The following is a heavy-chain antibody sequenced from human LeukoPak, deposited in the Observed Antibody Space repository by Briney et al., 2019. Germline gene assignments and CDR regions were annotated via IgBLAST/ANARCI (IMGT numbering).Heavy chain of an antibody. CDR2: ISSSSSYI. D-gene: IGHD2-2*02. CDR3: ARLGYCSSTSCYTTTGAIAAAADS. J-gene: IGHJ4*02. CDR1: AFTFSSFS. Sequence: GGSLRLSCAASAFTFSSFSTKWVRHAQGKGMEWVSSISSSSSYIYYADSVKGRFTISRDNAKNSLYLQMNSLRAENTAVYYCARLGYCSSTSCYTTTGAIAAAADSWGQGTLVTVSS. V-gene: IGHV3-21*01.